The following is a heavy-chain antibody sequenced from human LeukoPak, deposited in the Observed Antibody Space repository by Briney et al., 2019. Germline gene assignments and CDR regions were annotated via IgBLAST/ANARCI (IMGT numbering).Heavy chain of an antibody. CDR2: IKQDGSEK. Sequence: GGSLRLSCVVSGLSISSYEMNWVRQAPGRGLEWVANIKQDGSEKYYVDSVKGRFTIARDNAENSLYLQMNSLRAEDTAVYYCARDSSGYDYPPDYWGQGTLVTVSS. CDR3: ARDSSGYDYPPDY. J-gene: IGHJ4*02. CDR1: GLSISSYE. D-gene: IGHD5-12*01. V-gene: IGHV3-7*05.